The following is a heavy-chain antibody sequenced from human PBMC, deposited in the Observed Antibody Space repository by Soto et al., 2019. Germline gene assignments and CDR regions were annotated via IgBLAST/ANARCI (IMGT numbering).Heavy chain of an antibody. Sequence: ASVKVSCKASGYTFTSYGISWVRQAPGQGLEWLGRINPKSGGTSTAQKFQGWVTMTTDTSISTASMELTRLTSDDTAIYYCARGDATDCSNGVCSFFYNHDMDVWGQGTTVTVSS. CDR2: INPKSGGT. CDR3: ARGDATDCSNGVCSFFYNHDMDV. V-gene: IGHV1-2*04. D-gene: IGHD2-8*01. CDR1: GYTFTSYG. J-gene: IGHJ6*02.